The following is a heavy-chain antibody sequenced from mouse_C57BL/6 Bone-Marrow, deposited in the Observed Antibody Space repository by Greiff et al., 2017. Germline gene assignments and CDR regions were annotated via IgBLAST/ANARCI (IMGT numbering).Heavy chain of an antibody. CDR1: GYTFTSYW. V-gene: IGHV1-69*01. CDR3: AGEGLRRGFDY. J-gene: IGHJ2*01. Sequence: QVQLQQPGAELVMPGASVKLSCKASGYTFTSYWMHWVKQRPGQGLEWIGEIDPYDSYTNYNKKFKGKSTLTVDKSSSTANMQLSSLTSEESAVYNWAGEGLRRGFDYWGQGTTLTVSS. D-gene: IGHD2-4*01. CDR2: IDPYDSYT.